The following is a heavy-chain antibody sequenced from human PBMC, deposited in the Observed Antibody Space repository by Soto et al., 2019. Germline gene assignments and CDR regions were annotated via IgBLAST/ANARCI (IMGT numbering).Heavy chain of an antibody. CDR1: GGTITYYY. V-gene: IGHV4-59*12. J-gene: IGHJ6*02. CDR3: VSVEGTPTVTGDYYYYAADA. Sequence: SETLSLTCTVSGGTITYYYWSWIRQAPGKGLEWLGYIFDGGSANYNPSLKSRVSFSLDKSQNQLSLKLTSVTGADTAIYYCVSVEGTPTVTGDYYYYAADACGQGTAVTASS. D-gene: IGHD4-17*01. CDR2: IFDGGSA.